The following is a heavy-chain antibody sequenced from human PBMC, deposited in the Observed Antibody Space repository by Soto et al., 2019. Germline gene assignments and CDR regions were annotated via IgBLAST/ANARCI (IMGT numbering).Heavy chain of an antibody. CDR2: INWNGGST. CDR3: ARDSRRDYSIADAFDI. V-gene: IGHV3-20*01. CDR1: GFTFDDYG. D-gene: IGHD4-4*01. Sequence: EVQLVESGGGVVRPGGSLRLSCAASGFTFDDYGMSWVRQAPGKGLEWVSGINWNGGSTGYADSVKGRFTISRDNAKNSLYLQMNSLRAEDTALCHCARDSRRDYSIADAFDIWGQGTMVTVSS. J-gene: IGHJ3*02.